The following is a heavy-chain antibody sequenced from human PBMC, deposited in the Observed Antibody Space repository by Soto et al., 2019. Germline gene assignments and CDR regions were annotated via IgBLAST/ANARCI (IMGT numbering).Heavy chain of an antibody. V-gene: IGHV1-69*06. CDR3: AGGTIFGVVNWFDP. D-gene: IGHD3-3*01. Sequence: AASVKVSCKASGGTFSSYAISWVRQAPGQGLEWMGGIIPIFGTANYAQKFQGRVTITADKSTSTAYMELSSLRSEDTAVYYCAGGTIFGVVNWFDPWGQGTLVTVSS. J-gene: IGHJ5*02. CDR2: IIPIFGTA. CDR1: GGTFSSYA.